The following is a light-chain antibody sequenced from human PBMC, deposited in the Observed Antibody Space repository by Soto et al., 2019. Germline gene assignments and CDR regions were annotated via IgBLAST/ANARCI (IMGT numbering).Light chain of an antibody. V-gene: IGKV3-20*01. CDR2: GAS. CDR3: QQYGSLSWT. J-gene: IGKJ1*01. Sequence: EIVFRRSPGTLSLSPVEKATRSCSASQSVSSSYLAWYQFKPGQAPRIIIFGASGRATGIPDRFSGSGSGTDFTLTISRLEPEDFAVYYCQQYGSLSWTFGQGTKVDIK. CDR1: QSVSSSY.